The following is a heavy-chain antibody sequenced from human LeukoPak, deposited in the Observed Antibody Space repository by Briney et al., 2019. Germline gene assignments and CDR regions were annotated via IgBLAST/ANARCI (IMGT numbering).Heavy chain of an antibody. J-gene: IGHJ6*02. Sequence: SETLSLTCTVSGGSISSYYWSWIRQPPGKGLEWIGYIYYSGSTNYNPSLKSRVTISVDTSKNQFSLKLSSVTAADTAVYYCARGGFGEVWGSYYPRGAVWAQGPTVPVPS. CDR2: IYYSGST. CDR1: GGSISSYY. V-gene: IGHV4-59*01. CDR3: ARGGFGEVWGSYYPRGAV. D-gene: IGHD3-16*01.